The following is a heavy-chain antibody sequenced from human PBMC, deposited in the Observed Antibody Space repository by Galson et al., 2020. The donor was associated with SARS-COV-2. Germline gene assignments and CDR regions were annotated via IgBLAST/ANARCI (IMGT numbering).Heavy chain of an antibody. Sequence: GESLKTSCAASGFTVSSNFMSWVRQAPGKGLEWVSVIYSGDSTYYADSVKGRFTIPRDNSKNTLYLQMNSLRAEDTAVYYCARERMAGTGYNYFDYWGQGTLVTVSS. J-gene: IGHJ4*02. CDR2: IYSGDST. V-gene: IGHV3-53*01. CDR3: ARERMAGTGYNYFDY. D-gene: IGHD6-19*01. CDR1: GFTVSSNF.